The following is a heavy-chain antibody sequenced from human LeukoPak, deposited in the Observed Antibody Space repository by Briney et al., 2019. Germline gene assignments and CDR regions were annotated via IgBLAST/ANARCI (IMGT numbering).Heavy chain of an antibody. Sequence: SETLSLTCTVSGGSISSSSYYWGWIRQPPGKGLEWIGSIYYSGSTYYNPSLKSRVTISVDTSKNQFSLKLSSVTAADTAVYYCARDPRIAVAGTYDDYWGQGTLVTVSS. CDR1: GGSISSSSYY. CDR2: IYYSGST. V-gene: IGHV4-39*07. D-gene: IGHD6-19*01. CDR3: ARDPRIAVAGTYDDY. J-gene: IGHJ4*02.